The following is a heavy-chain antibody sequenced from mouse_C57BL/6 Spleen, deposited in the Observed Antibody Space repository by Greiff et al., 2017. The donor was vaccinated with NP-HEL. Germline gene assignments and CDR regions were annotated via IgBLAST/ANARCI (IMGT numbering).Heavy chain of an antibody. CDR2: IDPENGDT. V-gene: IGHV14-4*01. Sequence: EVQLQQSGAELVRPGASVKLSCTASGFNIKDDYMHWVKQRPEQGLEWIGWIDPENGDTEYASKFQGKATITADTSSNTAYLQLSSLTSEDTAVYYCTTPPSRGYFDVWGTGTTVTVSS. J-gene: IGHJ1*03. CDR3: TTPPSRGYFDV. CDR1: GFNIKDDY.